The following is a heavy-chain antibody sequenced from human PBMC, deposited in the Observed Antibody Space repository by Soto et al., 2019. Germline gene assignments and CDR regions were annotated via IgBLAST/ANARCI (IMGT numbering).Heavy chain of an antibody. J-gene: IGHJ6*02. V-gene: IGHV4-31*03. D-gene: IGHD3-16*02. CDR3: ARDLLNGYYGMDV. CDR1: GGSISSGGYY. CDR2: IYYSGST. Sequence: SETLSLTCTVSGGSISSGGYYWSWIRQHPGKGLEWIGYIYYSGSTYYNPSLKSRVTISVDTSKNQFSLKLSSVTAADTAVYYCARDLLNGYYGMDVWGQGTTVIVSS.